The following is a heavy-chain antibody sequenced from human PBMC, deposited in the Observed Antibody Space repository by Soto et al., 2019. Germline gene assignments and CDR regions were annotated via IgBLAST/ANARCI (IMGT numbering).Heavy chain of an antibody. CDR3: AHRPIGYCGGDCYSWYYFDY. Sequence: QITLKESGPTLVKPTQTLTLTCTFSGFSLSTSGVGVGWIRQPPGKALEWLALIYWNDDKRYSPSLKSRLTIPRDTSKNQVVLTMTNLDPGDTATYYCAHRPIGYCGGDCYSWYYFDYWGQGTLVTVSS. V-gene: IGHV2-5*01. CDR2: IYWNDDK. J-gene: IGHJ4*02. CDR1: GFSLSTSGVG. D-gene: IGHD2-21*02.